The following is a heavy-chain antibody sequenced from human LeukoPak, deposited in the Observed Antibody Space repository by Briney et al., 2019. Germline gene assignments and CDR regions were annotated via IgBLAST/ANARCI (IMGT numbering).Heavy chain of an antibody. V-gene: IGHV3-13*05. CDR1: GFTFSSYD. CDR2: IGTAGDP. Sequence: GGSLSLSCAASGFTFSSYDMYWVRQATGKGLQWVSAIGTAGDPYYPGSVNGRFTTSKENAKNTLYLQMNSLRAGDTAVYYCARGRYFDFTFDYWGQGTLVTVSS. CDR3: ARGRYFDFTFDY. D-gene: IGHD3-9*01. J-gene: IGHJ4*02.